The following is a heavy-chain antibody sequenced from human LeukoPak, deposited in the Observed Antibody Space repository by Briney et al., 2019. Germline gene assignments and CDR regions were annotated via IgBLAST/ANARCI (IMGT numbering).Heavy chain of an antibody. CDR3: AKAPHYYGSGSYPPNDY. Sequence: GGSLRLSCAASAFTFDDYGMSWVRQAPGKGLEWVSGINWNGGSTGYADSVKGRFTISRDNSKNTLYLQMNSLRAEDTAVYYCAKAPHYYGSGSYPPNDYWGQGTLVTVSS. CDR2: INWNGGST. J-gene: IGHJ4*02. D-gene: IGHD3-10*01. CDR1: AFTFDDYG. V-gene: IGHV3-20*04.